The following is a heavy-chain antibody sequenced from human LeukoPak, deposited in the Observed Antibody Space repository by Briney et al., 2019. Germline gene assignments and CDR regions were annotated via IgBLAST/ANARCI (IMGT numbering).Heavy chain of an antibody. V-gene: IGHV1-69*06. J-gene: IGHJ3*02. CDR2: IIPIFGTA. CDR3: AREREGIAVAGTFFDI. Sequence: SVKVSCKASGGTFSSYAISWVRQAPGQGLEWMGGIIPIFGTANYAQKFQGRVTITADKSTNTAYMELSSLRSEDTAVYYCAREREGIAVAGTFFDIWGQGTMVTVSS. CDR1: GGTFSSYA. D-gene: IGHD6-19*01.